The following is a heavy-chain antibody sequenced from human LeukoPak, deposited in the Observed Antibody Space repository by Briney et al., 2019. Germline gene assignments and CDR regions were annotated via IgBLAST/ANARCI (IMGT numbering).Heavy chain of an antibody. V-gene: IGHV3-11*06. D-gene: IGHD5-18*01. CDR2: ISSSSSYT. Sequence: PGGSLRLSCAASGFTFSDYYMSWIRQAPGKGLEWVSYISSSSSYTNYADSVKGRFTISRDNAKNSLYLQMNSLRAEDTAVYYCARDGGYSYGPSYWGQGTLVTVSP. J-gene: IGHJ4*02. CDR1: GFTFSDYY. CDR3: ARDGGYSYGPSY.